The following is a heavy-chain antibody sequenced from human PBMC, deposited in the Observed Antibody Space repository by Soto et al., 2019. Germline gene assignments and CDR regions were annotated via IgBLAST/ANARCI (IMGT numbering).Heavy chain of an antibody. V-gene: IGHV3-23*01. CDR3: AKQVNGGNGSPFGS. Sequence: EVQLLESGGALVQPGGSLRLSCRGSGFTFSDFAMNWVRPAPNKGLEWVSIMTGSGDTTYYAESVKGRFTISRDNSKNTLVLHMSVLRADDTAIYFCAKQVNGGNGSPFGSWGQGTLVTVSS. J-gene: IGHJ4*02. CDR2: MTGSGDTT. D-gene: IGHD2-15*01. CDR1: GFTFSDFA.